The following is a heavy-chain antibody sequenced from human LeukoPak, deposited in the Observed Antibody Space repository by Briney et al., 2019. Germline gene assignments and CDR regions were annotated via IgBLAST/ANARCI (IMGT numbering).Heavy chain of an antibody. CDR3: ARVRYCSSTSCRNFYYYYGMDV. CDR1: GGTFSSYA. D-gene: IGHD2-2*01. V-gene: IGHV1-69*06. J-gene: IGHJ6*04. Sequence: GAAVKVSCKASGGTFSSYAIGWVRQAPGQGLEWMGGIIPIFGTANYAQKFQGRVTITADKSTSTAYMGLSSLRSEDTAVYYCARVRYCSSTSCRNFYYYYGMDVWGKGTTVTVSS. CDR2: IIPIFGTA.